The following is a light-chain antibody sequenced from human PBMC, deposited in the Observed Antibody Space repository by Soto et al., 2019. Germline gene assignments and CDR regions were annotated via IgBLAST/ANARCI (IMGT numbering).Light chain of an antibody. J-gene: IGLJ3*02. CDR1: NSNIGRNT. CDR3: AAWDESPNVPV. V-gene: IGLV1-44*01. Sequence: QSVLTQPPSASGTPGQRVTISCSGSNSNIGRNTVNWYQQLPGAAPSLLIYSNNQRPSGVPDRFSGSKSGTSASLAMSGLQSEDEADYYCAAWDESPNVPVFGGGTKLTVL. CDR2: SNN.